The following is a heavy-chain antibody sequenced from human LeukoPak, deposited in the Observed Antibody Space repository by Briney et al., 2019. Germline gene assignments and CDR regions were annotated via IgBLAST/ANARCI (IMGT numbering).Heavy chain of an antibody. J-gene: IGHJ4*02. Sequence: GRSLRLSCAASGFTFSNYAMTWVRQAPGKGLEWVSAINSGGSTNYTDSVKGRFTISRDKSRNTLYLQMNSLRAEDTAIYYCAKEKGSSGLFDYWGQGTLVTVSS. CDR1: GFTFSNYA. V-gene: IGHV3-23*01. CDR2: INSGGST. CDR3: AKEKGSSGLFDY. D-gene: IGHD6-19*01.